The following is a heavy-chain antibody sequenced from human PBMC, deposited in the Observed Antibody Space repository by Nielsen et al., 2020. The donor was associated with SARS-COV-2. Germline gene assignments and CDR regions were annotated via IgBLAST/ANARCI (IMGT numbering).Heavy chain of an antibody. V-gene: IGHV1-18*01. D-gene: IGHD3-3*01. CDR1: GYPFTSYG. CDR2: ISGENDDT. J-gene: IGHJ4*02. CDR3: ARVGVVTWFDV. Sequence: ASVKVSCKASGYPFTSYGVSWVRQAPGQGLEWMGWISGENDDTKYVEKFQGRVTMTTDTSTRTAYMELRSLRSDDTAVFYCARVGVVTWFDVWGQGTPVTVSS.